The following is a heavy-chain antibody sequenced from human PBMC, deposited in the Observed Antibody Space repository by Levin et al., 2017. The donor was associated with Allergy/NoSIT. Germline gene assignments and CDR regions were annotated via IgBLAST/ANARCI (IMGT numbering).Heavy chain of an antibody. Sequence: LSLTCAASGFTFSSYSMNWVRQAPGKGLEWVSSISSSSSYIYYADSVKGRFTISRDNAKNSLYLQMNSLRAEDTAVYYCARDKYDFWSGYYSLPLGYWGQGTLVTVSS. J-gene: IGHJ4*02. V-gene: IGHV3-21*01. CDR1: GFTFSSYS. CDR3: ARDKYDFWSGYYSLPLGY. CDR2: ISSSSSYI. D-gene: IGHD3-3*01.